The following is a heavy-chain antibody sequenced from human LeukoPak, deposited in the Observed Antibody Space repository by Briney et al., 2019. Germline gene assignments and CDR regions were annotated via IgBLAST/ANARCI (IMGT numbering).Heavy chain of an antibody. CDR1: GGSIGSFF. D-gene: IGHD3-22*01. CDR2: IHYSGST. V-gene: IGHV4-59*01. Sequence: PSETLSLTCTVSGGSIGSFFWSWIRQPPGKALEWIGYIHYSGSTKYNPSLKSRVTISVDTSENQFSLTLNSVTAADTAVYYCARMSGGYYYEYYYYYMDVWGKGTTVTVSS. J-gene: IGHJ6*03. CDR3: ARMSGGYYYEYYYYYMDV.